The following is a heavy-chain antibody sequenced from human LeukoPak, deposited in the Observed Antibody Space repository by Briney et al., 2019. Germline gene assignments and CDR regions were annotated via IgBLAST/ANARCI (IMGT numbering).Heavy chain of an antibody. CDR1: GGSISSSNW. CDR2: INHSGST. D-gene: IGHD3-16*01. CDR3: AHVGGGY. V-gene: IGHV4-4*02. Sequence: SETLSLTCAVSGGSISSSNWWSWVRQPPGKGLEWIGEINHSGSTNYNPSLKSRVTISVDTSKNQFSLKLSSVTAADTAVYYCAHVGGGYWGQGTLVTVSS. J-gene: IGHJ4*02.